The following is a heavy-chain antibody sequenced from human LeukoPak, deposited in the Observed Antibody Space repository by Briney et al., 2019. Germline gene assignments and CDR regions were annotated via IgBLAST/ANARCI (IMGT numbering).Heavy chain of an antibody. CDR3: ARGGSTLHSAGGHDIEFYYYYMDV. D-gene: IGHD3-9*01. CDR1: GDSITSGSYY. V-gene: IGHV4-61*02. Sequence: SETLSLTCTVSGDSITSGSYYWSWIRQPAGKGLEWIGRIFISGGTNYNPSLRSRVTMSLDTSKNQFSLKLYSVTAADTAVYYCARGGSTLHSAGGHDIEFYYYYMDVWGKGTTVTISS. J-gene: IGHJ6*03. CDR2: IFISGGT.